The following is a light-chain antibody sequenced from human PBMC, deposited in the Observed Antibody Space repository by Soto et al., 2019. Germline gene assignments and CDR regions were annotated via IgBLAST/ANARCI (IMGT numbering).Light chain of an antibody. CDR2: DVS. Sequence: QSVLTQPASVSGSPGQSITISCTGTSSDVGGYNYVSWYQQHPGKAPKLMIYDVSNRPSGVSNRFSGSKSGNTASLTISGLQAEDEADYYCSSYTSSSPLFGGGT. V-gene: IGLV2-14*01. CDR3: SSYTSSSPL. J-gene: IGLJ2*01. CDR1: SSDVGGYNY.